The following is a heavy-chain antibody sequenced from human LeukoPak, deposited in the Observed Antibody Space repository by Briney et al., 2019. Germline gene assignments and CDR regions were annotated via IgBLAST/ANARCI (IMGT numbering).Heavy chain of an antibody. CDR3: ARDREYYDILTGYYNDAFDI. CDR2: IYTSGST. Sequence: SETLSLTCTVSGGSISSYCWSWIRQPAGKGLEWIGRIYTSGSTNYNPSLKSRVTMSVDASKNQFSLKLSSVTAADTAVYYCARDREYYDILTGYYNDAFDIWGQGTMVTVSS. J-gene: IGHJ3*02. V-gene: IGHV4-4*07. CDR1: GGSISSYC. D-gene: IGHD3-9*01.